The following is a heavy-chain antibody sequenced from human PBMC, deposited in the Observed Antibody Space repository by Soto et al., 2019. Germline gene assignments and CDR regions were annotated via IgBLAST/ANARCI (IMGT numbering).Heavy chain of an antibody. CDR3: AAHYYDSSGYYFPFDI. CDR1: GGTFSSYA. CDR2: IIPIFGTA. Sequence: QVQLVQSGAEVKKPGSSVKVSCKASGGTFSSYAISWVRQAPGQGLEWMGGIIPIFGTATYAQKFQGRVTITADESTSTAYMELSSLRSEDTAVYYCAAHYYDSSGYYFPFDIWGQGTMVTVSS. J-gene: IGHJ3*02. D-gene: IGHD3-22*01. V-gene: IGHV1-69*12.